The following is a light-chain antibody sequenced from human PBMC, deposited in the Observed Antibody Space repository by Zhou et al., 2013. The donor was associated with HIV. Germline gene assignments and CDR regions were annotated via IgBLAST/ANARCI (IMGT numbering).Light chain of an antibody. Sequence: DIQMTQSPSTLSASVGDRVTITCRASQSISSWLAWYQQKPGNAPKLLVYQTSYLESGVPSRFSGSGSGTDFTLTISSLQPGDFATYYCHQFDSFRWTFG. CDR2: QTS. CDR3: HQFDSFRWT. J-gene: IGKJ1*01. CDR1: QSISSW. V-gene: IGKV1-5*03.